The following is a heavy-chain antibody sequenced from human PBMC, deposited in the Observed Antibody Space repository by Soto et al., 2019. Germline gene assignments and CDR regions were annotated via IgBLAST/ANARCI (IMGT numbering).Heavy chain of an antibody. CDR2: ISYDGSNK. D-gene: IGHD6-13*01. J-gene: IGHJ6*02. Sequence: GGSLRLSCAASGFTFSSYGMHWVRKVPGKGLEWVAVISYDGSNKYYADSVKGRFTISRDNSKNTLYLQMNSLRAEDTAVYYCAKGAAAGFYYYYGMDVWGQGTTVTVSS. CDR1: GFTFSSYG. V-gene: IGHV3-30*18. CDR3: AKGAAAGFYYYYGMDV.